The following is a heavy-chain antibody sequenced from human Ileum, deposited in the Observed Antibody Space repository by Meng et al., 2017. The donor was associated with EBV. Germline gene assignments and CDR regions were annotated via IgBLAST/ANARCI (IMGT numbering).Heavy chain of an antibody. CDR1: GLTFSSFW. Sequence: EVALGESGGGLVQPGGSLRLSCEVSGLTFSSFWMHWVRQGPGKGLVWVSRINGDGTSTSYADSVKGRFTISRDNAKNTLYLQMNSLRAEDTAVYYCARVGDYAYKDWGQGTLVTVSS. D-gene: IGHD4-17*01. J-gene: IGHJ1*01. CDR2: INGDGTST. CDR3: ARVGDYAYKD. V-gene: IGHV3-74*01.